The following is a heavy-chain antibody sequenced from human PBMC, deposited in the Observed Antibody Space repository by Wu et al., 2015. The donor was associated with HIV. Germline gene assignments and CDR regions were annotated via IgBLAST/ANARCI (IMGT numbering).Heavy chain of an antibody. D-gene: IGHD6-13*01. Sequence: QVQLVQSGADVKKPGASMKVSCKASGYTFTDYYMHWVRQAPGQGLEWMGWINPNSGGRNYAQKFQGRVTITADESTSTAYMELSSLRSEDTAVYYCARGRRVKQQPHFENYYFDYWGQGTLVTVSS. J-gene: IGHJ4*02. CDR2: INPNSGGR. CDR3: ARGRRVKQQPHFENYYFDY. V-gene: IGHV1-2*02. CDR1: GYTFTDYY.